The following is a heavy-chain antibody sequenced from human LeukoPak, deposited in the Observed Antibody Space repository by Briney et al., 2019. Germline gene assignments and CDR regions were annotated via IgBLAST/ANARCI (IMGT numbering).Heavy chain of an antibody. D-gene: IGHD3-22*01. Sequence: GGSLRLSCAASGFTFSSHWMSWVRQAPGKGLEWVSAISGSGGSTYYADSVKGRFTISRDNSKNTLYLQMNGLRAEDTAVYYCATYYDSSGYYYLFDYWGQGTLVTVSS. CDR1: GFTFSSHW. J-gene: IGHJ4*02. V-gene: IGHV3-23*01. CDR2: ISGSGGST. CDR3: ATYYDSSGYYYLFDY.